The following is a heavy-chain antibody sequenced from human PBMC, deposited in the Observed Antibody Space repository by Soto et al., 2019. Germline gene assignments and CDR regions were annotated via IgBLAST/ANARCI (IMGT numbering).Heavy chain of an antibody. J-gene: IGHJ4*02. CDR2: INSDGSST. Sequence: GGSLRLSCAASGFTLSSYWMHWVRQAPGKGLVWVSRINSDGSSTNYADSVKGRFTISRDNAKNTLYLQMNSLRAEDTAVYYCAKATYGDYVEYFDYWGQGTLVTVSS. V-gene: IGHV3-74*01. D-gene: IGHD4-17*01. CDR3: AKATYGDYVEYFDY. CDR1: GFTLSSYW.